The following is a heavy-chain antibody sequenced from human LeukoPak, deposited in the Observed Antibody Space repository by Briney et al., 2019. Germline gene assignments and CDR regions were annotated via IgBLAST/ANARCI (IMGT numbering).Heavy chain of an antibody. V-gene: IGHV5-51*01. Sequence: LGESLKISRKSSGYRFSNYWIGWVRQMPGKGLEWMGIIYPGDSDTRYSPSFQGQVTISVDKSINTAYLQWSSLKASDTAMYYCARRDGYNSAVDYWGQGTLVTVSS. D-gene: IGHD5-24*01. J-gene: IGHJ4*02. CDR3: ARRDGYNSAVDY. CDR1: GYRFSNYW. CDR2: IYPGDSDT.